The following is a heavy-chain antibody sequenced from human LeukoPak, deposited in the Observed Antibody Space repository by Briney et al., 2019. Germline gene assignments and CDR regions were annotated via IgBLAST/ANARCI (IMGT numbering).Heavy chain of an antibody. D-gene: IGHD2-21*01. V-gene: IGHV1-46*01. Sequence: SVKVSCKASGYTFSSNYMHWVRQAPGQGLEWMGIINPSGGSTTHAQKFQGRVTMTRDTSTSTVYMELSSLRSEDTAVYYCARDHGGGGLRGFDYWGQGTLVTVSS. CDR1: GYTFSSNY. J-gene: IGHJ4*02. CDR3: ARDHGGGGLRGFDY. CDR2: INPSGGST.